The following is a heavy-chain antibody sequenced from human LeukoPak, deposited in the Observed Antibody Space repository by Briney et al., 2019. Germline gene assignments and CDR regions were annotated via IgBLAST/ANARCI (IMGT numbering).Heavy chain of an antibody. CDR2: INHSGST. V-gene: IGHV4-39*07. J-gene: IGHJ4*02. D-gene: IGHD4-11*01. CDR3: AREGNYNY. CDR1: GGSISSGSYY. Sequence: SETLSLTCTVSGGSISSGSYYWSWIRQPPGKGLEWIGEINHSGSTNYNPSLKSRVTISVDTSKNQFSLKLSSVTAADTAVYYCAREGNYNYWGQGTLVTVSS.